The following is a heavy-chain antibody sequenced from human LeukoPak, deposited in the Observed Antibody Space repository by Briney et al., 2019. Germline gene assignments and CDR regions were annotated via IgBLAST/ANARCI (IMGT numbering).Heavy chain of an antibody. D-gene: IGHD2-15*01. Sequence: ASVKVSCKASGYTFTSYYMHWVRQAPGQGLEWMGIINPSGGSTSYAQKFQGRVTMTRDMSTSTVYMELSSLRSEDTAVYYCARDRSRYCSGGSCVPPDYYYYMDVWGKGTTVTVSS. CDR1: GYTFTSYY. CDR2: INPSGGST. J-gene: IGHJ6*03. V-gene: IGHV1-46*01. CDR3: ARDRSRYCSGGSCVPPDYYYYMDV.